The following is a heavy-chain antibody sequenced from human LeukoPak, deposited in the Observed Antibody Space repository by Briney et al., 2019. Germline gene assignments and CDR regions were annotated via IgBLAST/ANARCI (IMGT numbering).Heavy chain of an antibody. CDR3: ARGDSSGWVDY. V-gene: IGHV4-38-2*02. CDR2: IYYSGST. CDR1: GYSISSGYY. D-gene: IGHD6-19*01. Sequence: SETLSLTCTVSGYSISSGYYWGWIRQPPGKGLEWIGSIYYSGSTYYNPSLKSRVTISVDTSKNQFSLKLSSVTAADTAVYYCARGDSSGWVDYWGQGTLVTVSS. J-gene: IGHJ4*02.